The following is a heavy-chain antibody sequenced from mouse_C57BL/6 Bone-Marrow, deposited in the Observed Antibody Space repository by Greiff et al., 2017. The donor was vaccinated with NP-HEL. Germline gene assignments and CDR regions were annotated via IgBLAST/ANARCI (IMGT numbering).Heavy chain of an antibody. J-gene: IGHJ4*01. CDR2: ISDGGSYT. V-gene: IGHV5-4*03. CDR1: GFTFSSYA. D-gene: IGHD6-1*01. CDR3: ARGLPHYYAMDY. Sequence: EVKLVESGGGLVKPGGSLKLSCAASGFTFSSYAMSWVRQTPEKRLEWVATISDGGSYTYYPDNVKGRFTISRDNAKNNLYLQMSHLKSEDTAMYYCARGLPHYYAMDYWGQGTSVTVSS.